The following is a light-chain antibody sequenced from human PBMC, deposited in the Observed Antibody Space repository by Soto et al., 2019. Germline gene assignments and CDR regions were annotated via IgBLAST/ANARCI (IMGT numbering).Light chain of an antibody. CDR1: SSDVGGYNY. Sequence: QSALTQPRSVSGSPGQSVTISCTGTSSDVGGYNYVSWYQQHPGKAPKLMIYDVSKRPSGVPDRFSGSKSGNTASLTISWLQAEDEADYYCCSYAGSYTWVFGGGTKLTV. CDR2: DVS. V-gene: IGLV2-11*01. CDR3: CSYAGSYTWV. J-gene: IGLJ3*02.